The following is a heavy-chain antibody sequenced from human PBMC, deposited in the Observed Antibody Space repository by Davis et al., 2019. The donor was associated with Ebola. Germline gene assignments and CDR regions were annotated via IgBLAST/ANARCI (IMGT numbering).Heavy chain of an antibody. D-gene: IGHD1-1*01. V-gene: IGHV3-20*04. Sequence: GESLKISCVASAFTFDDYGMSWVRQAPGKGLEWVSSISWNGGTKGYADSVKGRFTISRDNAKNSLHLQMDSLRAEDTAFYYCAREDDRDHWYFDHWGQGTLVTVSS. CDR3: AREDDRDHWYFDH. CDR2: ISWNGGTK. CDR1: AFTFDDYG. J-gene: IGHJ4*02.